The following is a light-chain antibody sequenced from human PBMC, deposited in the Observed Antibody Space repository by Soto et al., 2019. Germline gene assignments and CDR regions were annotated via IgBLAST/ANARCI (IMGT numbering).Light chain of an antibody. CDR1: QSAGNF. J-gene: IGKJ5*01. V-gene: IGKV3D-15*01. Sequence: EKVLTQSPATLSVSPGETAPLSRRASQSAGNFLAWYQQKPGQAPRLLIYYISTRATGIPARFSGSGSGTEFTLTINSLQSEDSAVYYCQQHNQWPITFGQGTRREI. CDR2: YIS. CDR3: QQHNQWPIT.